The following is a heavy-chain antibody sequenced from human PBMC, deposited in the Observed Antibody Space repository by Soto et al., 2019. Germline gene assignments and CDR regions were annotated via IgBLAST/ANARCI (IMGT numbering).Heavy chain of an antibody. CDR1: GFTFSDYY. V-gene: IGHV3-11*01. CDR2: ISSSGSTI. Sequence: QVQLVESGVGLVKPGGSLRLSCAASGFTFSDYYMSWIRQAPRKWLEWVSYISSSGSTIYYADSVKGRFTISRDNAKNSLYLQMNSLRAEDTAVYYCATIGDSEWYFDYWGQGTLVTVSS. D-gene: IGHD3-3*01. J-gene: IGHJ4*02. CDR3: ATIGDSEWYFDY.